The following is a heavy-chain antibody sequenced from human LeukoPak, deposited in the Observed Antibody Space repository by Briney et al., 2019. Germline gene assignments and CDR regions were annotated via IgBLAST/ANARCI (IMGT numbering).Heavy chain of an antibody. Sequence: PGGSLRLSCVASGFTFSSKWMSWVRQAPGKGLEWVSYISSSSSTIYYADSVKGRFTISRDNAKNSLYLQMNSLRAEDTAVYYCARDLVPGMDVWGQGTTVTVSS. J-gene: IGHJ6*02. V-gene: IGHV3-48*04. CDR1: GFTFSSKW. D-gene: IGHD1-26*01. CDR2: ISSSSSTI. CDR3: ARDLVPGMDV.